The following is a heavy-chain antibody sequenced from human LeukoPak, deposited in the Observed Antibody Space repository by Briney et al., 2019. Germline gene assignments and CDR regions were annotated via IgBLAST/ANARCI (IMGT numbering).Heavy chain of an antibody. V-gene: IGHV3-21*04. CDR1: GFTFEDYV. Sequence: GGSLRLSCAASGFTFEDYVMHWVRQAPGKGLEWVSSISYTGTYIYYADSVKGRFTISRDNAQNSLYLQMNSLRAEDTAIYYCVRDRGTYRPIDYWGQGTLVTVSS. CDR2: ISYTGTYI. D-gene: IGHD1-26*01. CDR3: VRDRGTYRPIDY. J-gene: IGHJ4*02.